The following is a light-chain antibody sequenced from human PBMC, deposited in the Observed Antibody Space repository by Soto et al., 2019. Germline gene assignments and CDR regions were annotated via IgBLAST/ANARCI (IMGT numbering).Light chain of an antibody. CDR1: QGISNY. V-gene: IGKV1-27*01. CDR2: AAA. J-gene: IGKJ1*01. Sequence: DIQMTQSPSSLSASVGDRVTITCRASQGISNYLAWYQQKPGKVPKLLIYAAATLQSGVPSRFSGSGYGTDFTLTISSLQPEDVAPYSCQKYTSAPWTFGQGTKVEIK. CDR3: QKYTSAPWT.